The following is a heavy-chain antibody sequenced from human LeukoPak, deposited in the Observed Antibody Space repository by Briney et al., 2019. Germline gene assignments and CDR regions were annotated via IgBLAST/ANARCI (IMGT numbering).Heavy chain of an antibody. J-gene: IGHJ4*02. D-gene: IGHD6-19*01. V-gene: IGHV3-30*18. CDR1: GFRFSSYG. CDR2: IAYDGSNK. CDR3: AKEETAVAGTFPLDY. Sequence: GGSLRLSCAASGFRFSSYGLHWVRQAPGKGLEWVALIAYDGSNKYYGDSVKGRFTISGDNSENTLYLQMSSLRVEDTAVYHCAKEETAVAGTFPLDYWGQGTLVTVSS.